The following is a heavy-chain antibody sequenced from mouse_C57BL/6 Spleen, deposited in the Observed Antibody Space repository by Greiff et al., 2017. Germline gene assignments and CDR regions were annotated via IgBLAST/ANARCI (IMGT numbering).Heavy chain of an antibody. CDR1: GYTFTDYE. D-gene: IGHD2-1*01. CDR2: IDPETGGT. J-gene: IGHJ3*01. Sequence: VQLQQSGAELVRPGASVTLSCKASGYTFTDYEMHWVKQTPVHGLEWIGAIDPETGGTAYNQKFKGKAILTADKSSSTAYMELRSLTSEDSAVYYCTRDYYGNYVFAYWGQGTLVTVSA. V-gene: IGHV1-15*01. CDR3: TRDYYGNYVFAY.